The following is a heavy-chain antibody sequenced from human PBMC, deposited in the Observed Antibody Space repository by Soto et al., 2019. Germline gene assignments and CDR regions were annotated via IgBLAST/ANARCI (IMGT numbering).Heavy chain of an antibody. J-gene: IGHJ6*02. CDR1: GGTFSSYS. CDR2: IIPIFGTA. V-gene: IGHV1-69*13. Sequence: SVNVSCKSSGGTFSSYSISWVRQAPGQGLEWMGWIIPIFGTANYAQKFQGRVTITADESTSTAYMELSSLRSEDTAVYYCARGGTYVYYYYYGMDVWGQGTTVTVSS. CDR3: ARGGTYVYYYYYGMDV. D-gene: IGHD3-16*01.